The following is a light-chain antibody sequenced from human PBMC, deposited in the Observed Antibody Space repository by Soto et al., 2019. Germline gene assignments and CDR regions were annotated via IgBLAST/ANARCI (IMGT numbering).Light chain of an antibody. CDR2: AAS. V-gene: IGKV1-8*01. Sequence: IHMTQSPSSLSASVGDIVTITFRASQGISSYLAWYQQKPGKAPKLLIYAASTLQSGVPSRFSGSGSGTDFTLTISCLQSEDFATYYCQQYYSYPLTFGGGTKVDI. CDR3: QQYYSYPLT. J-gene: IGKJ4*01. CDR1: QGISSY.